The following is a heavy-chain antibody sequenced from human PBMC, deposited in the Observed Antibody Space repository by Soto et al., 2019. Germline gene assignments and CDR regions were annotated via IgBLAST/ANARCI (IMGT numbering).Heavy chain of an antibody. V-gene: IGHV3-48*02. J-gene: IGHJ4*02. CDR2: ISRRGETI. D-gene: IGHD2-2*01. CDR1: GLPLSGFT. Sequence: EVQLVESGGGLVQPGGSLRLSCAASGLPLSGFTMTWVGRLQGGGLEGVSSISRRGETIYYADSVKGRFTISRDNAENSLYLQMNSLRDEDTAVYYCASRNLADCSGTSCLYYFDYWGQGTLVTVSS. CDR3: ASRNLADCSGTSCLYYFDY.